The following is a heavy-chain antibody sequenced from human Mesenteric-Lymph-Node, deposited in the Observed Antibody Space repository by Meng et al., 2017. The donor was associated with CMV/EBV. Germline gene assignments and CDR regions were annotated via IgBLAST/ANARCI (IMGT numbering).Heavy chain of an antibody. CDR3: ARCLDSVWFDP. CDR1: GGSFIGSY. V-gene: IGHV4-34*01. CDR2: INHSGST. J-gene: IGHJ5*02. Sequence: SLTCAVYGGSFIGSYWSWIRQPPGKGLEWIGEINHSGSTNYNPSLKSRVTISVDTSKNQFSLKLSSVTAADTAVYYCARCLDSVWFDPWGQGTLVTVSS.